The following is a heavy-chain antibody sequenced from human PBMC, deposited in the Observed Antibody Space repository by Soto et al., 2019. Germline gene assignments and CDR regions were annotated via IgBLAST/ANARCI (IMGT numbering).Heavy chain of an antibody. CDR2: IWFDGSNK. CDR3: ARAATVVTPYNWFDP. V-gene: IGHV3-33*01. D-gene: IGHD2-21*02. J-gene: IGHJ5*02. CDR1: GFTFSTYA. Sequence: QVQLVESGGGVVQPGRSLRLSCAASGFTFSTYAMHWVRQAPGKGLDWVAIIWFDGSNKFYADSVKGRFTISRDNSKTTLYLQMNSLRAEDTAVYYCARAATVVTPYNWFDPWGQGTLVTVSS.